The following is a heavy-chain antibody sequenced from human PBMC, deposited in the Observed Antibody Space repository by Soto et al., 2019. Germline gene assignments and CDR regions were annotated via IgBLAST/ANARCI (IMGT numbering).Heavy chain of an antibody. V-gene: IGHV4-34*01. CDR2: INHSGST. D-gene: IGHD3-9*01. Sequence: SETLSLTCAVYGGSFSGYYWSWIRQPPGKGLEWIGEINHSGSTNYNPSLKRRVTISVDTSKNQFSLKLSSVTAADTAVYYCARTPPYYDILTGYYKAYYYYGMDVWGQGTTVTVSS. CDR3: ARTPPYYDILTGYYKAYYYYGMDV. CDR1: GGSFSGYY. J-gene: IGHJ6*02.